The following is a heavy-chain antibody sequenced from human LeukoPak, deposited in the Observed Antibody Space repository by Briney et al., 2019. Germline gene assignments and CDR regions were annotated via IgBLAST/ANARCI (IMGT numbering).Heavy chain of an antibody. J-gene: IGHJ6*03. CDR2: ISSSISDI. CDR3: ARIVADASGSYQHYYYYYMDV. CDR1: GFTFSSYS. V-gene: IGHV3-48*01. D-gene: IGHD3-10*01. Sequence: GGSLRLSCAASGFTFSSYSMNWVRQAPGKGLEWISYISSSISDIYYANSVKGRLTISRDNAKNSLNLQMNSLRAEDTAVYYCARIVADASGSYQHYYYYYMDVWGKGTTVTVSS.